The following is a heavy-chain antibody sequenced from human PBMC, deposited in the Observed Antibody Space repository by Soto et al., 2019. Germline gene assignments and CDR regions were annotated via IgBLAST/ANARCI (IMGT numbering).Heavy chain of an antibody. CDR3: ARNSLSNFNWFDP. D-gene: IGHD4-4*01. Sequence: ASVKVSCKASGYTFTNYGITWVRQAPGQGLEWMGWINADYGNTNYEQKFQGRVTMTTDTSTNTAYMELRSLRSDDTAVYYCARNSLSNFNWFDPWGQGTLVTVSS. CDR1: GYTFTNYG. J-gene: IGHJ5*02. CDR2: INADYGNT. V-gene: IGHV1-18*04.